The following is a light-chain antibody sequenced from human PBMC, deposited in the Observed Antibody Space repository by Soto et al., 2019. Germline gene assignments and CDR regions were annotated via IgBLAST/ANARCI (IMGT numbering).Light chain of an antibody. V-gene: IGKV1-39*01. J-gene: IGKJ2*01. Sequence: DIQMTQSPSSLSASVGDRVTVTCRASQSISSYLNLYQQKPGKAPKLLIYSASTLQSGVPSRFRGSGSGTDFTLTISSLQPEDFATYYCQHSYSTPYTFGQGTNLEIK. CDR3: QHSYSTPYT. CDR2: SAS. CDR1: QSISSY.